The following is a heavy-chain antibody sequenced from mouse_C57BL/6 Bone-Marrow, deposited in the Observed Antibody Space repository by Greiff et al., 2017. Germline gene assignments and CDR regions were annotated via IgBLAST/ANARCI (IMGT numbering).Heavy chain of an antibody. CDR2: IHPNSGST. CDR3: ARSPSIDYYGSWAWFAY. V-gene: IGHV1-64*01. J-gene: IGHJ3*01. CDR1: GYTFTSYW. Sequence: QVQLRQPGAELVKPGASVKLSCKASGYTFTSYWMHWVKQRPGQGLEWIGMIHPNSGSTNYTEKFKSKATLTVDKSSSTAYMQLSSLTSEDSAVYYCARSPSIDYYGSWAWFAYWGQGTLVTVSA. D-gene: IGHD1-1*01.